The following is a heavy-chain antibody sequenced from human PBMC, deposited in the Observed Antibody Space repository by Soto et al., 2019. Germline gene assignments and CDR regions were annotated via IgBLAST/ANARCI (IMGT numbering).Heavy chain of an antibody. J-gene: IGHJ4*02. V-gene: IGHV3-7*02. D-gene: IGHD2-15*01. Sequence: EVQVVESGGGLVQPGGSLRLSCAASGFTFSRYCMTGVRQAPGKGLEWVANIKQDGREKYYVDSVRGRFTISRDNAKNSLYLQMNSLRVKDTAVYYCVCRTIDYWGQGTLVTVSS. CDR2: IKQDGREK. CDR3: VCRTIDY. CDR1: GFTFSRYC.